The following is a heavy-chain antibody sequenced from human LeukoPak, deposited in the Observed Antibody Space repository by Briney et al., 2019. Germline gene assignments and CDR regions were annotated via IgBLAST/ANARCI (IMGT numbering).Heavy chain of an antibody. CDR1: GGSFSGYY. Sequence: PSETLSLTCAVHGGSFSGYYWSWIRQPPGKGLEWIGEINHSGSTNYNPSLRSRVTISVDTSKNQFSLQLNSVTAADTAVYFCARGRGYNAFDIWGHGTLVTVSS. CDR2: INHSGST. D-gene: IGHD5-18*01. V-gene: IGHV4-34*01. J-gene: IGHJ3*02. CDR3: ARGRGYNAFDI.